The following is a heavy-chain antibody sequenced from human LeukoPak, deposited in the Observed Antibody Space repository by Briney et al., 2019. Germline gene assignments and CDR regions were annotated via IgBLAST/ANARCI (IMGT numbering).Heavy chain of an antibody. Sequence: GGSLRLSCAASGCTFSSYAMSWVRQVPGKGLEWVSVISGSGDNTYYADSVKGRFTISRDNSKNMLYLQMNSLRAEDTAVYYCAKWKYSNSGIDDYWGQGTLVTVSS. J-gene: IGHJ4*02. V-gene: IGHV3-23*01. D-gene: IGHD6-6*01. CDR3: AKWKYSNSGIDDY. CDR2: ISGSGDNT. CDR1: GCTFSSYA.